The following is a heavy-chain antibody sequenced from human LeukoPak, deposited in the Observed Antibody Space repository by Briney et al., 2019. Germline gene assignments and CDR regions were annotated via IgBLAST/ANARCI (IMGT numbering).Heavy chain of an antibody. V-gene: IGHV4-4*09. J-gene: IGHJ6*03. CDR1: GGSISSYY. D-gene: IGHD2-15*01. CDR2: IYTSGST. Sequence: SETLSLTCTVSGGSISSYYWSWIRQPPGKGLEWIGYIYTSGSTNYNPSLKSRVTISVDTSKNQFSLKLGSVTAADTAVYYCARTGLDIVVVVAATDYYYYHMDVWGKGTTVTVSS. CDR3: ARTGLDIVVVVAATDYYYYHMDV.